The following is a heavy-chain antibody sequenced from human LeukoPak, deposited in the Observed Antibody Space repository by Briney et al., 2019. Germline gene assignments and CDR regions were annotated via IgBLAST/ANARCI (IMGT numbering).Heavy chain of an antibody. CDR2: ISGSGRST. CDR3: ARREVDYYYFYMDL. V-gene: IGHV3-23*01. J-gene: IGHJ6*03. Sequence: GGSLRLSCAASGFTLSSYSMSWVRQAPGKGLEWVSTISGSGRSTYYADSVKDRFTISRDNSKNTLYLQINSLRVEDTAVYYCARREVDYYYFYMDLWGRGTTVTVSS. CDR1: GFTLSSYS.